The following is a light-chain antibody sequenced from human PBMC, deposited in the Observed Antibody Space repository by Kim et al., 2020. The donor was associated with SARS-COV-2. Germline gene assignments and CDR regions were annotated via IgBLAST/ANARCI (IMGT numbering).Light chain of an antibody. CDR3: QLRTNWLT. CDR2: NAS. J-gene: IGKJ4*01. Sequence: SLSPGERDTLSCRPSQSVSPYLAWDQQKPGQAPRLLIYNASKRATGIPARFSGSGSETDFTLTISSREPDDFAVYYCQLRTNWLTSGGGTKVDIK. CDR1: QSVSPY. V-gene: IGKV3-11*01.